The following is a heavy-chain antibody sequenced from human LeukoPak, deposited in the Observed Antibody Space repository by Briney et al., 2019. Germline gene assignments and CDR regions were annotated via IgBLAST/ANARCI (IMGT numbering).Heavy chain of an antibody. V-gene: IGHV3-53*01. J-gene: IGHJ2*01. CDR1: GFTFSSYG. CDR2: IYSGGST. D-gene: IGHD5-24*01. CDR3: ARTPEMATTYWYFDL. Sequence: GGSLRLSCAASGFTFSSYGMSWVRQAPGKGLEWVSVIYSGGSTYYADSVKGRFTISRDNSKNTLYLQMNSLRAEDTAVYYCARTPEMATTYWYFDLWGRGTLVTVSS.